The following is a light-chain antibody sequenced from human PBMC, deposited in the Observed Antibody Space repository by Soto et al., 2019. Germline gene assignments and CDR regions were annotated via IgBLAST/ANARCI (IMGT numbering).Light chain of an antibody. CDR1: SSDVGKYDY. J-gene: IGLJ1*01. V-gene: IGLV2-8*01. CDR2: EIS. Sequence: QSALTQPPSASGSPGQSVTISCTGTSSDVGKYDYVSWFQHHPGKALKLIIYEISKRPSGVPDRFSGSKSGSTASLTVSGLQTENEADCYCNSYIAATNVFGTGTKLTVL. CDR3: NSYIAATNV.